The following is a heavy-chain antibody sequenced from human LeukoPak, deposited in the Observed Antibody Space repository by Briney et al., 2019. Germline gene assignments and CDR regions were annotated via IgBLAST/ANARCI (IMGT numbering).Heavy chain of an antibody. CDR3: ASLYSSGWYWDFGAADADYMDV. D-gene: IGHD6-19*01. J-gene: IGHJ6*03. CDR1: GFTVSSYS. Sequence: GGSLRLSCAASGFTVSSYSMNWVRQAPGKGLEWVSSISSSSSYIYYADSVKGRFTISRDNAKNSLYLQMNSLRADDTAVFYCASLYSSGWYWDFGAADADYMDVWGKGTTVTVSS. V-gene: IGHV3-21*01. CDR2: ISSSSSYI.